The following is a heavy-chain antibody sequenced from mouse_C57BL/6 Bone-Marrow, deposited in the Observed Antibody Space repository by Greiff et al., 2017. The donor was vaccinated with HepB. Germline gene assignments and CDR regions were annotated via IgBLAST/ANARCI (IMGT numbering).Heavy chain of an antibody. D-gene: IGHD2-4*01. CDR1: GFTFSSYG. CDR2: ISSGGSYT. V-gene: IGHV5-6*01. CDR3: ACQGDYLHFDY. Sequence: EVQLQESGGDLVKPGGSLKLSCAASGFTFSSYGMSWVRQTPDKRLEWVATISSGGSYTYYPDSVKGRFTISRDNAKNTLYLQMSSLKSEDTAMYDCACQGDYLHFDYWGQGTTLTVSS. J-gene: IGHJ2*01.